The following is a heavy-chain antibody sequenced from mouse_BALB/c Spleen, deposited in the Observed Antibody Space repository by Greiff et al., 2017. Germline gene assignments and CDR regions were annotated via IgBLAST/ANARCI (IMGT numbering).Heavy chain of an antibody. CDR1: GFTFSSYG. Sequence: DVKLVESGGDLVKPGGSLKLSCAASGFTFSSYGMSWVRQTPDKRLEWVATISSGSSYTYYPDSVKGRFTISRDNAKNTLYLQMSSLKSEDTAMYYCARPITTANGYYAMDYWGQGTSVTVSS. J-gene: IGHJ4*01. CDR3: ARPITTANGYYAMDY. V-gene: IGHV5-6*02. CDR2: ISSGSSYT. D-gene: IGHD1-2*01.